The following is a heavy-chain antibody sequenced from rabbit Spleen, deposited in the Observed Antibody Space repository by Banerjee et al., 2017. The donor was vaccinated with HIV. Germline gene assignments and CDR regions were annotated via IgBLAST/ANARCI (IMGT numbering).Heavy chain of an antibody. J-gene: IGHJ4*01. CDR2: IDIGSSGFT. CDR3: ARGSATMTLVITGYYLSL. V-gene: IGHV1S45*01. Sequence: QEQLVESGGGLVKPGASLTLTCKASGLDFSGDSYDSYMCWVRQAPGKGLEWIACIDIGSSGFTYFASWAKGRFTISKTSSTTVTLQMTGLTAADTATYFCARGSATMTLVITGYYLSLWGPGTLVTVS. CDR1: GLDFSGDSY. D-gene: IGHD2-1*01.